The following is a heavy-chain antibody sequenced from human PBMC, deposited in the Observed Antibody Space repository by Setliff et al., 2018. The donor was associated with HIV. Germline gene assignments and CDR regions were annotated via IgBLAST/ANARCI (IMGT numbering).Heavy chain of an antibody. J-gene: IGHJ6*02. CDR3: ARRYSSSWFYYYYGMDV. CDR1: GYSISSGYY. D-gene: IGHD6-13*01. Sequence: PSETLSLTCAVSGYSISSGYYWGWIRLPPGKGLEWIGSIYHSGSTYYNPSLKSRVTISVDTSKNQFSLKLSSVTAADTAVYYCARRYSSSWFYYYYGMDVWGQGTTVTVSS. CDR2: IYHSGST. V-gene: IGHV4-38-2*01.